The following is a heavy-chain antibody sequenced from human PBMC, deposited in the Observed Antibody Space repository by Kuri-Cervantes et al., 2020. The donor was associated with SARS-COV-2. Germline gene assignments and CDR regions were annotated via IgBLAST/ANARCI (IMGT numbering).Heavy chain of an antibody. D-gene: IGHD2-21*02. CDR1: GYTFTGYL. Sequence: SSVKDSCKATGYTFTGYLIHWVRQAPGQGLEWMGRIIPILGTANYAKKFQGRVTITADKSTSTAYMELSSLRAEDTAVYYCARTAKTGQLRDYWGQGTLVTVSS. V-gene: IGHV1-69*08. J-gene: IGHJ4*02. CDR3: ARTAKTGQLRDY. CDR2: IIPILGTA.